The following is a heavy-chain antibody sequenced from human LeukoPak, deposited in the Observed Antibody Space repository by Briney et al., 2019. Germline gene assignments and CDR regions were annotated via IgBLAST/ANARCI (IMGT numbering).Heavy chain of an antibody. V-gene: IGHV1-46*01. J-gene: IGHJ3*02. CDR2: INLSGGST. CDR1: GYTFTSYY. Sequence: ASVKVSCKASGYTFTSYYMHWVRQAPGKGLKGMGIINLSGGSTSYAQKFQGRVTMPRDTSTSTVYMELSSLRSEDTAVYYCARAYDSSGYLNGAFDIWGQGTMVTVSS. CDR3: ARAYDSSGYLNGAFDI. D-gene: IGHD3-22*01.